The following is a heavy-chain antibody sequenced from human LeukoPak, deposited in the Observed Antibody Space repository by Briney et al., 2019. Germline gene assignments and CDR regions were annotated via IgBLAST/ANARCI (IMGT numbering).Heavy chain of an antibody. V-gene: IGHV3-53*01. Sequence: GGSLRLSCAASGFSVSSSYMSWVRQAPGKGLEWVSVIYSGGSTYYADSVKGRFTISRDNSKNTLYLQMNSLRAEDTAVYYCARDRGAGTFDYWGQGTLVTVSS. D-gene: IGHD1-26*01. CDR1: GFSVSSSY. CDR3: ARDRGAGTFDY. CDR2: IYSGGST. J-gene: IGHJ4*02.